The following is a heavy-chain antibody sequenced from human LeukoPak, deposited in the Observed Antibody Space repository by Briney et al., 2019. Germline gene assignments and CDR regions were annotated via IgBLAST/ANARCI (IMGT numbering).Heavy chain of an antibody. D-gene: IGHD2-15*01. V-gene: IGHV1-2*02. CDR3: ARGRDIVVVVAANNWFDP. Sequence: GASVKVSCKASGYTFTGYYMHWVRQAPGQGLEWMGWINPNSGGTNYAQKFQGRVTMTRDTSTSTVYMELSSLRSEDTAVYYCARGRDIVVVVAANNWFDPWGQGTLVTVSS. CDR2: INPNSGGT. CDR1: GYTFTGYY. J-gene: IGHJ5*02.